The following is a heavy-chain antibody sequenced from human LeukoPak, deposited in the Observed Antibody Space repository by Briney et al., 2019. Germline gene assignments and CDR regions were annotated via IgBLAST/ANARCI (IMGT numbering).Heavy chain of an antibody. Sequence: SVKVSCKASGGTFSSYAISWVREAPGQGLEWMGGIIPIFGTANYAQKFQGRVTITADESTSTAYMELSSLRSEDTAVYYCARADDFWSGYYHDAFDIWGQGTMVTVSS. CDR2: IIPIFGTA. J-gene: IGHJ3*02. D-gene: IGHD3-3*01. V-gene: IGHV1-69*13. CDR3: ARADDFWSGYYHDAFDI. CDR1: GGTFSSYA.